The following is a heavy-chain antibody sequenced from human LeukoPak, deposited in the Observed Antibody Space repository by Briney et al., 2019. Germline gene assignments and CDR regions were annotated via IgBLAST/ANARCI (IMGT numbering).Heavy chain of an antibody. Sequence: GGSLRLSCAASGFTFDDYGISWVRQAPGKGLEWVSGINWNGGSTGYADSVKGRFTISRDNAKNSLYLQMNSLRAEDTALYHCARGDSSGWSTLDYWGQGTLVTVSS. CDR2: INWNGGST. V-gene: IGHV3-20*01. CDR3: ARGDSSGWSTLDY. CDR1: GFTFDDYG. J-gene: IGHJ4*02. D-gene: IGHD6-19*01.